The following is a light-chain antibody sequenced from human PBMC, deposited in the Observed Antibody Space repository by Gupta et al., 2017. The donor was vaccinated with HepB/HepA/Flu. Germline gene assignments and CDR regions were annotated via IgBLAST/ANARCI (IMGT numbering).Light chain of an antibody. V-gene: IGKV3-15*01. J-gene: IGKJ4*01. CDR2: GAS. Sequence: EIVMTQSPDTLSVSPGDRVTLSCRASQSLSSNLAWYQQKPGQSPRLLISGASTRATGIPDRFSGSGSGTEFTLTISSLQSEDFAVYYCQQYNVWPLTFGGGTKVEIK. CDR1: QSLSSN. CDR3: QQYNVWPLT.